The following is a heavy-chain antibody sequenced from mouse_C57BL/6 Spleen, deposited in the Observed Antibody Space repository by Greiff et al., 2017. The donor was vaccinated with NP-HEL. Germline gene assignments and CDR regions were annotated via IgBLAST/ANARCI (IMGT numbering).Heavy chain of an antibody. D-gene: IGHD2-3*01. CDR2: ISYDGSN. CDR3: ARGIYDGYHY. Sequence: EVQRVESGPGLVKPSQSLSLTCSVTGYSITSGYYWNWIRQFPGNKLEWMGYISYDGSNNYNPSLKNRISITRDTSKNQFFLKLNSVTTEDTATYYCARGIYDGYHYWGQGTTLTVSS. J-gene: IGHJ2*01. CDR1: GYSITSGYY. V-gene: IGHV3-6*01.